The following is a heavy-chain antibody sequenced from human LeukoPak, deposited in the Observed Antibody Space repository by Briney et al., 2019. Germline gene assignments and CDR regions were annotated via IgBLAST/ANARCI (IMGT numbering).Heavy chain of an antibody. Sequence: GGSLRLSCAASGITVSSNDMSWVRQAPGKGLEWVSVIYSGGSTYYADSVKGRFTFSRDISKNTLYLQMNSLRAEDTAVYYCARGPTVQEDLDYWGQGTLVTVSS. CDR2: IYSGGST. V-gene: IGHV3-66*01. CDR1: GITVSSND. CDR3: ARGPTVQEDLDY. J-gene: IGHJ4*02.